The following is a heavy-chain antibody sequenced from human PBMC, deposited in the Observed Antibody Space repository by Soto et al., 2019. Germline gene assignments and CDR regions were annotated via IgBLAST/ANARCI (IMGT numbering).Heavy chain of an antibody. CDR2: INPETGGT. Sequence: QVQLVQSGADVKTPGASVRVSCKASGYTFTGYYVHWVREAPGQGLEWMGWINPETGGTSYAQKFQGRVTLSRDTSINTAYLELSRLRFDDAAVYFCARERYQVISDGMDVWDQGTTVTVSS. CDR3: ARERYQVISDGMDV. CDR1: GYTFTGYY. J-gene: IGHJ6*02. V-gene: IGHV1-2*02. D-gene: IGHD2-2*01.